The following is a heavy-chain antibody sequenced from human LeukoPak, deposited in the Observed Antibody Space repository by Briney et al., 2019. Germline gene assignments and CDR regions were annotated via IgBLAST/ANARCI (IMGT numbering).Heavy chain of an antibody. J-gene: IGHJ5*02. CDR2: ISNGKT. CDR3: VREAGYCASVCLKSNWFDP. D-gene: IGHD2-21*02. CDR1: GFPFSRHA. Sequence: GGSLRLSCAASGFPFSRHAMSWVRQPPGKGLEWVSAISNGKTYYADSVRGRFTISRDESKNTVYLQMNSLRDEDTALYYCVREAGYCASVCLKSNWFDPWGQGTLVTVS. V-gene: IGHV3-23*01.